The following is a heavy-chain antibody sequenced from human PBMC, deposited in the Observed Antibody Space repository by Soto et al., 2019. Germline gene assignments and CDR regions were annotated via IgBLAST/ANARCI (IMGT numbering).Heavy chain of an antibody. CDR3: ARTYDSSGSRRSDFDY. J-gene: IGHJ4*02. D-gene: IGHD3-22*01. CDR2: IYWDDDK. Sequence: SGPTLVNPTQTLTLTCTFSGFSLSTSGVGVGWIRQPPGKALEWLALIYWDDDKRYSPSLKSRLTITKDTSKNQVVLTMTNMDPVDTATYYCARTYDSSGSRRSDFDYWGQGTLVTVSS. CDR1: GFSLSTSGVG. V-gene: IGHV2-5*02.